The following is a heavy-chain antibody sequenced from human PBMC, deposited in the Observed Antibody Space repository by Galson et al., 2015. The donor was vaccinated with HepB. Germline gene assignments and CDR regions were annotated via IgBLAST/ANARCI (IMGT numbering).Heavy chain of an antibody. CDR3: AKARASYSYGMDV. CDR2: ISWDGGST. J-gene: IGHJ6*02. Sequence: SLRLSCAASGFTFDDYTMHWVRQAPGKGLEWVSLISWDGGSTYYADSVKGRFTISRDNSKNSLYLQMNSLRTEDTALYYCAKARASYSYGMDVWGQGTTVTVSS. D-gene: IGHD1-26*01. V-gene: IGHV3-43*01. CDR1: GFTFDDYT.